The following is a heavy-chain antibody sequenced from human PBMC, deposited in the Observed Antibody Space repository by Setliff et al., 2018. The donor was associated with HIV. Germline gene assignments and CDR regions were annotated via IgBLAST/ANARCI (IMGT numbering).Heavy chain of an antibody. CDR1: GGSISSGNYY. CDR3: ARGSSSGLYYYYYMDV. Sequence: KTSETLSLTCTVSGGSISSGNYYWNWIRQPAGKGLEWIGRIYISGSTNYNPPLESRVTISLDTSKNQFSLKLRSVTAADTAVYCCARGSSSGLYYYYYMDVWGKGTTVTVSS. CDR2: IYISGST. V-gene: IGHV4-61*02. D-gene: IGHD6-6*01. J-gene: IGHJ6*03.